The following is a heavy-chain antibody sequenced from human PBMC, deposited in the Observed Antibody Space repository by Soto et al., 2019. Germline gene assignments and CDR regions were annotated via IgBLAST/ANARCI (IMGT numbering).Heavy chain of an antibody. CDR1: GFTFRTSV. J-gene: IGHJ4*02. D-gene: IGHD2-21*02. CDR3: APDLVLVPAIRDY. CDR2: ITGSGGST. Sequence: EVQLLESGGGLVQPGGSLRLSCAASGFTFRTSVMSWVRQAPGMGLEWVSTITGSGGSTYYADSVKGRFTISRDNSKNTLYLQLNSLRAEDTAVYYCAPDLVLVPAIRDYWGQGTLVTVSS. V-gene: IGHV3-23*01.